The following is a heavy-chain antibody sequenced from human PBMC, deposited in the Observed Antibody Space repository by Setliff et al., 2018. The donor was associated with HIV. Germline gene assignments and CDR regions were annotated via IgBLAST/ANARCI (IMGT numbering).Heavy chain of an antibody. Sequence: PGGSLRLSCAASGFTFSSYWMHWVRQVPGKGLVWVSSVNSDGSRTVYADSVKGRFTISRDNSENTVYLQMNNLRGEDTAVYYCAKGDSRGWFHYFDCWGQGTPVTVSS. V-gene: IGHV3-74*01. CDR3: AKGDSRGWFHYFDC. J-gene: IGHJ4*02. CDR1: GFTFSSYW. D-gene: IGHD6-19*01. CDR2: VNSDGSRT.